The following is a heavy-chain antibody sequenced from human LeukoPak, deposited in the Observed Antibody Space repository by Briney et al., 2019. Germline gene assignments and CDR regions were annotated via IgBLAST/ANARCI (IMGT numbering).Heavy chain of an antibody. V-gene: IGHV4-59*08. CDR3: ARQLIVGSRDAFDI. J-gene: IGHJ3*02. D-gene: IGHD1-26*01. CDR1: GGSISSYY. CDR2: IYYSGST. Sequence: SETLSLTCTVSGGSISSYYWSWIRQPPGKGLEWIGYIYYSGSTNYNSSLKSRVTISVDTSKNQFSLKLSSVTAADTAVYYCARQLIVGSRDAFDIWGQGTMVTVSS.